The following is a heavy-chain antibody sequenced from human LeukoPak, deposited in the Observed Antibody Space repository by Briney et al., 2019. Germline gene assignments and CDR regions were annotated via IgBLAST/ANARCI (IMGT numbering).Heavy chain of an antibody. Sequence: GGSLRLSCTSSEVTFSSYSMHWVRQAPEKGLEWVSYIGSSSSPIYYADSVKGRFTISRDNAKNSLYLQMDSLRAEDTAVYYCARDQAYSFDYWGQGTLVTVSS. CDR1: EVTFSSYS. CDR2: IGSSSSPI. J-gene: IGHJ4*02. D-gene: IGHD4-11*01. CDR3: ARDQAYSFDY. V-gene: IGHV3-48*01.